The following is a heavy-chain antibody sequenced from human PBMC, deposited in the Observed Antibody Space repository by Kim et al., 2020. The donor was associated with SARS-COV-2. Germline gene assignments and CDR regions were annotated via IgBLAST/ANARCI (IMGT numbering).Heavy chain of an antibody. CDR1: GFSFSSYA. J-gene: IGHJ4*02. CDR2: ISGSTVDT. V-gene: IGHV3-23*01. D-gene: IGHD1-7*01. CDR3: TKTGTGTSGFDY. Sequence: GGSLRLSCAASGFSFSSYAMTWVRQAPGQGLEWVSAISGSTVDTYYADSVKGRFIISRDNSKNTLYLQMYNLGVEDPAVYYCTKTGTGTSGFDYWGQGT.